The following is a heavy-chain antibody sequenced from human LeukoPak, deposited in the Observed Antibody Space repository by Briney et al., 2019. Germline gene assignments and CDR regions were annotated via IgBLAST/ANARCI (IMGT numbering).Heavy chain of an antibody. CDR1: GGSISNGGYY. CDR2: IYYSGTT. CDR3: ARVGLCSRWFDP. V-gene: IGHV4-31*03. J-gene: IGHJ5*02. D-gene: IGHD2-15*01. Sequence: SETLSLTCTVSGGSISNGGYYWNWIRHHPGKGLEWIGCIYYSGTTYYNPSLKSRVTISLDTSKNQFSLKLRSVTAADTAVYYCARVGLCSRWFDPWGQGTLVTVSS.